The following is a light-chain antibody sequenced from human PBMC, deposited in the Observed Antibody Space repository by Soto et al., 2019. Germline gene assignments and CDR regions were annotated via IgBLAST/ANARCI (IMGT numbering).Light chain of an antibody. Sequence: QSALTQTPSASGTPGQRVNISCSGSGSNIGSNNVNWYQQLPGTAPKLLIYSNNQRPSGVPDRFSGSKSGTSASLAISGLQSEDEADYYCEAWDDSLNGVVFGGGTKLTVL. CDR2: SNN. V-gene: IGLV1-44*01. CDR1: GSNIGSNN. J-gene: IGLJ2*01. CDR3: EAWDDSLNGVV.